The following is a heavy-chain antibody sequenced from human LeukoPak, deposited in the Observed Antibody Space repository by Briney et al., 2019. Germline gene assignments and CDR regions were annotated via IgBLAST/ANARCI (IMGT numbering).Heavy chain of an antibody. V-gene: IGHV3-7*03. Sequence: PGGSLRLSCVASGFTFNKYWMIWVRQAPGKGLEWVAKLNRDGNETHYVDSVEGRFAISRDNAKSSLYLQMNSLRNEDPAVYYCVRDDGNRTGSTYYDAFDIWGQGTLVTVSS. D-gene: IGHD2/OR15-2a*01. CDR2: LNRDGNET. CDR1: GFTFNKYW. J-gene: IGHJ3*02. CDR3: VRDDGNRTGSTYYDAFDI.